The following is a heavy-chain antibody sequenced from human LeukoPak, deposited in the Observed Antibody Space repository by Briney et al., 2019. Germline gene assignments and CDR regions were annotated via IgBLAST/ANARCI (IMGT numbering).Heavy chain of an antibody. D-gene: IGHD1-14*01. CDR1: GYTFTSYG. J-gene: IGHJ4*02. CDR2: IDTYNGNT. CDR3: ARDQDINRGFFQPGGY. V-gene: IGHV1-18*01. Sequence: ASVNVSCKASGYTFTSYGISWVRQAPGQGLEWLSWIDTYNGNTNYVQKLQDRVTVTTDTSTSTAYMELRSLRSDDAAVYYCARDQDINRGFFQPGGYWGQGTLVTVSS.